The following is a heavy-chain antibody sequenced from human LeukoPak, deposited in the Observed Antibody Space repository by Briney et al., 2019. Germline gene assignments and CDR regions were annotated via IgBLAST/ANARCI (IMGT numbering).Heavy chain of an antibody. J-gene: IGHJ5*02. CDR2: IYHSGST. CDR3: AVYCGGDCYSGVNNWFDP. D-gene: IGHD2-21*02. CDR1: GGSISSSNW. Sequence: TLSLTCAVSGGSISSSNWWSWVRQPPGKGLEWIGEIYHSGSTNYNPSLKSRVTISVDKSKNQFSLKLSSVTAADTAVYYCAVYCGGDCYSGVNNWFDPWGQGTLVTVSS. V-gene: IGHV4-4*02.